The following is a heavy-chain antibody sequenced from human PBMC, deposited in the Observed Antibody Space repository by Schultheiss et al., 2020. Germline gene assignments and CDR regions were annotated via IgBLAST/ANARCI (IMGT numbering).Heavy chain of an antibody. J-gene: IGHJ4*02. Sequence: GASLKISCAASGFTFSSYSMNWVRQAPGKGLEWVSYISSSSSTIYYADSVKGRFTISRDNAKNSLYLQMNSLRAEDTAVYYCARVGSSWYSNYFDYWGQGTLVTVSS. CDR2: ISSSSSTI. CDR1: GFTFSSYS. V-gene: IGHV3-48*01. D-gene: IGHD6-13*01. CDR3: ARVGSSWYSNYFDY.